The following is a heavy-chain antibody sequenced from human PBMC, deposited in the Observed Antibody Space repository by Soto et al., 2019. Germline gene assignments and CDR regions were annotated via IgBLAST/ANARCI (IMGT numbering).Heavy chain of an antibody. V-gene: IGHV4-39*01. D-gene: IGHD4-17*01. CDR1: GASISSSSYY. Sequence: PSATPSLTCTVTGASISSSSYYWGWIRQHPGKGLEWIGSIYYSGSTYYNPSLKSRVTISVDTSKNQFSLKLSSVTAADTAVYYCARSNRAHDYGDYEGWFDPWGQGTLVTVSS. CDR3: ARSNRAHDYGDYEGWFDP. J-gene: IGHJ5*02. CDR2: IYYSGST.